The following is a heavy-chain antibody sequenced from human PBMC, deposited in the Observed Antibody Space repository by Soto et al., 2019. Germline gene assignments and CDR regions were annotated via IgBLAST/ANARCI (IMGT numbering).Heavy chain of an antibody. CDR2: FDPEDGET. CDR1: GYTLTELS. CDR3: ATAFGVSFTIFGVAPND. J-gene: IGHJ4*02. D-gene: IGHD3-3*01. Sequence: ASVKVSCKVSGYTLTELSMHWVRQAPGKGLEWMGGFDPEDGETIYGQKFQGRVTMTEDTSTDTAYMELSSLRSEDTAVYYCATAFGVSFTIFGVAPNDWGQGTLVTVSS. V-gene: IGHV1-24*01.